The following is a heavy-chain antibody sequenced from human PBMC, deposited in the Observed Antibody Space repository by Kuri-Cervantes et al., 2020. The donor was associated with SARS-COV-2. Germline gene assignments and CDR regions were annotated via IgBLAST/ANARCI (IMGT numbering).Heavy chain of an antibody. CDR1: GDSFSAFY. Sequence: CVVSGDSFSAFYWSWIRQPAGTGVEWIGRIQTSGSPNYNSSLESRVTMSIDTSKKQFSQNLSAVTAADTAVYYCAKDRDFDGRGGYYELGYWGQGVLVTVSS. D-gene: IGHD3-22*01. J-gene: IGHJ4*02. CDR2: IQTSGSP. V-gene: IGHV4-4*07. CDR3: AKDRDFDGRGGYYELGY.